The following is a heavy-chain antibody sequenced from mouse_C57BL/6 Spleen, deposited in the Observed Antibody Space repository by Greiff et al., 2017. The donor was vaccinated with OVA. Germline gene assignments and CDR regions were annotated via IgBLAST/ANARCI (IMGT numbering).Heavy chain of an antibody. J-gene: IGHJ2*01. CDR3: ARGDYYFDY. V-gene: IGHV1-19*01. Sequence: EVQLQQSGPVLVKPGASVKMSCKASGYTFTDYYMNWVKQSHGKSLEWIGVINPYNGGTSYNQKFKGKATLTVGKSSSTAYMELNSLTSEDSAVYYCARGDYYFDYWGQGTTLTVSS. CDR2: INPYNGGT. CDR1: GYTFTDYY.